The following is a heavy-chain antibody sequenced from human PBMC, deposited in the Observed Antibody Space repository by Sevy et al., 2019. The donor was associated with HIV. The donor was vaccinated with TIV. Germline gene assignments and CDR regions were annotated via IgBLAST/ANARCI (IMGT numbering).Heavy chain of an antibody. J-gene: IGHJ4*02. Sequence: GGSLRLSCAASGFTFAKYSMSWLRQAPGKGLEWVSTFSFGCGRINYADSVMGRFTISRDDSKNTLYLQMNSLRAEDTATYFCAREGCTQPHDYWGQGTLVTVSS. V-gene: IGHV3-23*01. CDR2: FSFGCGRI. CDR3: AREGCTQPHDY. CDR1: GFTFAKYS.